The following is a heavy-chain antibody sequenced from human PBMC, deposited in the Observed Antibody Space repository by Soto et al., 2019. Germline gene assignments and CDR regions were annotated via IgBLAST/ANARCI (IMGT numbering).Heavy chain of an antibody. V-gene: IGHV5-10-1*01. CDR3: ATSSGITGTGYWFDP. CDR2: IDPSDSYT. J-gene: IGHJ5*02. Sequence: PGESLKISCKGSGYSFTSYWISWVRQMPGKGLEWMGRIDPSDSYTNYSPSFQGHVTISADKSISTAYLQWSSLKASDTAMYYCATSSGITGTGYWFDPWGRGTLVTVSS. CDR1: GYSFTSYW. D-gene: IGHD1-20*01.